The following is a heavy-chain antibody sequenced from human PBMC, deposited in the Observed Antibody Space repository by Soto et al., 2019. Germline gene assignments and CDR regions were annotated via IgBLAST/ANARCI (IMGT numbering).Heavy chain of an antibody. CDR3: AHSQGLWDPFDY. CDR2: IYWDDDR. Sequence: SGPTLVNPTQTLTLTCSFSGFSLSTSRVGVAWIRQPPGKALEWLAIIYWDDDRRYSPSLKTRLAITKDTSKNQVVLTMTNLDPGDTATYYCAHSQGLWDPFDYWGPGTLVTVSS. V-gene: IGHV2-5*02. CDR1: GFSLSTSRVG. J-gene: IGHJ4*02. D-gene: IGHD2-21*01.